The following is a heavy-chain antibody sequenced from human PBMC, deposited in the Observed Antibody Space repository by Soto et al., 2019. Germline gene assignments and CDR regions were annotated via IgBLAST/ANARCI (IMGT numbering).Heavy chain of an antibody. CDR2: IYWDDDK. V-gene: IGHV2-5*02. J-gene: IGHJ5*02. CDR1: GFSLSTSGVG. D-gene: IGHD3-10*01. Sequence: SGPTLVNPTQTLTLTCTFSGFSLSTSGVGVGWIRQPPGKALEWLALIYWDDDKRYSPSLKSRLTITKDTSKNQVVLTMTNMDPVDTATYFCAHQRALLWFGELFPNWFDPWGQGTLVTVSS. CDR3: AHQRALLWFGELFPNWFDP.